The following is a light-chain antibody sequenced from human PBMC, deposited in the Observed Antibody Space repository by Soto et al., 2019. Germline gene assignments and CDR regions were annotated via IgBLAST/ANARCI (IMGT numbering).Light chain of an antibody. CDR2: EVT. J-gene: IGLJ1*01. Sequence: QSALTQPPSASGSPGQPVTIFCTGTSNDVGAYNYVPWYQQHPGKAPKLMIFEVTQRPSGVPDRFSGSKSGNTAALTVSGLQAEDEADYYYSSYAGSNNFYVFGTGTKVTVL. CDR1: SNDVGAYNY. V-gene: IGLV2-8*01. CDR3: SSYAGSNNFYV.